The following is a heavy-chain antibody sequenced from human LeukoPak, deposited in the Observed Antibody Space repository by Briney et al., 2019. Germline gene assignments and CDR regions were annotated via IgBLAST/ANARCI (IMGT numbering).Heavy chain of an antibody. J-gene: IGHJ4*02. Sequence: SETLSLTCAVYGXSFSGYYWSWIRQPPGKGREWIGEINHSGSTNYNPSLKSRVTISVDTSKNQFSLKLSSVTAADTAVYYCARGGDSGYSYGLFDYWGQGTLVTVSS. V-gene: IGHV4-34*01. CDR2: INHSGST. D-gene: IGHD5-18*01. CDR3: ARGGDSGYSYGLFDY. CDR1: GXSFSGYY.